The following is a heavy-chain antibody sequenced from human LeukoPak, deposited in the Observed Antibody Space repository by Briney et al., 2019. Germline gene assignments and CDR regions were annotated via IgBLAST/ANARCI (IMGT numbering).Heavy chain of an antibody. CDR3: AKRGYYYDSSGYYSRTYFDY. V-gene: IGHV3-30*18. CDR2: ISYDGSNK. CDR1: GFTFSDYY. J-gene: IGHJ4*02. D-gene: IGHD3-22*01. Sequence: GGSLRLSCAASGFTFSDYYMSWIRQAPGKGLKWVAVISYDGSNKYYADSVKGRFTISRDNSKNTLYLQMNSLRAEDTAVYYCAKRGYYYDSSGYYSRTYFDYWGQGTLVIVSS.